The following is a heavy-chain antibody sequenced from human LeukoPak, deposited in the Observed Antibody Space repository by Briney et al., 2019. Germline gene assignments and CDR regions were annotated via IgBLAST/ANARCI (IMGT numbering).Heavy chain of an antibody. J-gene: IGHJ4*02. CDR2: ISYDGSNK. V-gene: IGHV3-30-3*01. CDR3: AKGRDSSDY. D-gene: IGHD3-22*01. Sequence: GGSLRLSCAASGFTFSSYAMHWVRQAPGKGLEWVAVISYDGSNKYYADSVKGRFTISRDNSKNTLYLQMNSLRAEDTAVYYCAKGRDSSDYWGQGTLVTVSS. CDR1: GFTFSSYA.